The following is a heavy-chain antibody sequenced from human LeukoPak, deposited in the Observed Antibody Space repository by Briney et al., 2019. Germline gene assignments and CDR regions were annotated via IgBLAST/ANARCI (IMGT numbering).Heavy chain of an antibody. CDR2: IIPIFGTA. D-gene: IGHD2-15*01. CDR3: AREPLQGLLRYFDL. Sequence: ASVKVSCKASGGTFSSYAISWVRQAPGQGLEWMGGIIPIFGTANYAQKFQGRVTITTDESTSTAYMELSSLRSEDTAVYYCAREPLQGLLRYFDLWGRGTLVTVSS. J-gene: IGHJ2*01. V-gene: IGHV1-69*05. CDR1: GGTFSSYA.